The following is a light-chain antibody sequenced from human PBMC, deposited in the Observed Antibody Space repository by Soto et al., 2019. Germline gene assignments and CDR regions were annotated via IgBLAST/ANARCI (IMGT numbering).Light chain of an antibody. V-gene: IGLV2-11*01. CDR2: DVS. J-gene: IGLJ1*01. Sequence: QSVLTQPRSVSGSPGQSVAISCTGTSSDVGGYTYVSWYQQHPGKAPKLMIYDVSKRPSGVPDRFSGSKSGNTASLTISGLQAEDEADYYCCSYAGSNTYVLRNGTTVTVL. CDR1: SSDVGGYTY. CDR3: CSYAGSNTYV.